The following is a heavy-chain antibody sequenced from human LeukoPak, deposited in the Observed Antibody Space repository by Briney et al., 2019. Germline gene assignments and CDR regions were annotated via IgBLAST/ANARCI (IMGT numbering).Heavy chain of an antibody. CDR3: AKERTYSGSYYYYYYMDV. D-gene: IGHD1-26*01. V-gene: IGHV3-23*01. CDR2: ISGSGGST. CDR1: GFTFSSYA. Sequence: GGSLRLSCAASGFTFSSYAMSWVRHAPGKGLEWVSAISGSGGSTYYADSVKGRFTISRDNSKNTLYLQMNSLRAEDTAVYYCAKERTYSGSYYYYYYMDVWGKGTTVTVSS. J-gene: IGHJ6*03.